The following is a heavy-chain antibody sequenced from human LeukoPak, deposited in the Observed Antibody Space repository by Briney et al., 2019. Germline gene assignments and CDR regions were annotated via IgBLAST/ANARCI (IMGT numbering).Heavy chain of an antibody. Sequence: PSETLSLTCTVSGGSISSYYWSWIRQPPGKGLEWIGSIYYSGSTYYNPSLKSRVTISVDTSKNQFSLKLSSVTAADTAVYYCARDEDPDYGDNDDYWGQGTLVTVSS. CDR3: ARDEDPDYGDNDDY. CDR2: IYYSGST. D-gene: IGHD4-17*01. J-gene: IGHJ4*02. V-gene: IGHV4-59*12. CDR1: GGSISSYY.